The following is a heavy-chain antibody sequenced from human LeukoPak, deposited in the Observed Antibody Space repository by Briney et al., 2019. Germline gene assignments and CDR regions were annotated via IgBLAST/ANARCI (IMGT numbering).Heavy chain of an antibody. J-gene: IGHJ5*02. CDR3: ARDPVAAAGTHWFDP. CDR2: ISAYNGNT. D-gene: IGHD6-13*01. V-gene: IGHV1-18*01. CDR1: GYTFTSYG. Sequence: ASVKVSCKASGYTFTSYGISWVRQAPGQGLEWMGWISAYNGNTNYAQKLQGRVTMTTDTSTSTAYMELRSLRSDDTAVYYCARDPVAAAGTHWFDPWGQGTLVTVSS.